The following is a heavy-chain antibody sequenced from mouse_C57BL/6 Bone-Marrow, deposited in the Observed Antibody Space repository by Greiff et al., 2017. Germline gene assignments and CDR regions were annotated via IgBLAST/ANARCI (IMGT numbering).Heavy chain of an antibody. CDR1: GFTFNTYA. J-gene: IGHJ1*03. D-gene: IGHD2-3*01. CDR2: IRSKSSNSAT. Sequence: EVHLVESGGGLVQPKGSLKLSCAASGFTFNTYAMHWVRQAPGKGLEWVARIRSKSSNSATYYADSVKDRFTISRDDSQSMLYLQMNNLKTEDTAMYYCVRDHDGYYWYFDVWGTGTTVTVSS. CDR3: VRDHDGYYWYFDV. V-gene: IGHV10-3*01.